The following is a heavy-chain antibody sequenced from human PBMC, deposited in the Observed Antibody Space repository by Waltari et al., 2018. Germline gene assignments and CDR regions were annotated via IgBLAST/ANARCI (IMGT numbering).Heavy chain of an antibody. V-gene: IGHV3-7*01. CDR1: LCSFISSW. Sequence: DVALLDSGGVLLQPVCSLTLSCAASLCSFISSWMTWVRQAPGEGQEWVANMKEDGNERNEVEFVKGRFSIYRNNVKNSVYLEMNSLRAEDMELYYCVRGKNADYWGQGARVTVPS. CDR3: VRGKNADY. J-gene: IGHJ4*02. CDR2: MKEDGNER.